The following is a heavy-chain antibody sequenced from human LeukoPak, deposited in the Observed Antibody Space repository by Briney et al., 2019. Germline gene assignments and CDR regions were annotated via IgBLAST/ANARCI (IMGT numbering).Heavy chain of an antibody. D-gene: IGHD2-2*01. Sequence: PGGSLRLSCAASGFTFRSSGMSWVRQAPGKGLEWVSYISGSDTTTHYADSAKGRFTISRDNSKNTLYLQMNSLRAEDTAVYFRAKDQVVPFDYWGQGTLVTVSS. J-gene: IGHJ4*02. V-gene: IGHV3-23*01. CDR3: AKDQVVPFDY. CDR2: ISGSDTTT. CDR1: GFTFRSSG.